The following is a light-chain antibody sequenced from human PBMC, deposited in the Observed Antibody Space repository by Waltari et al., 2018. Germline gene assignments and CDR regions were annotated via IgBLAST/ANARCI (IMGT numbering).Light chain of an antibody. CDR2: DTS. J-gene: IGLJ3*02. Sequence: QAVVTQEPSLTVSPGGTVPLTCGSSTGAVPSGHYPCRFQPKPGQAPRTLIYDTSNKPSWTPARFSGSLLGGKAALTLSGAQPEDEAEYYCLLSYSGARGVFGGGTKLTVL. CDR1: TGAVPSGHY. CDR3: LLSYSGARGV. V-gene: IGLV7-46*01.